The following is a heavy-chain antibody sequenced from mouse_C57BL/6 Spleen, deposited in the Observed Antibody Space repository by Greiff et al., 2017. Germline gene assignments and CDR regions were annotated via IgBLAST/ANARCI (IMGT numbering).Heavy chain of an antibody. V-gene: IGHV1-4*01. J-gene: IGHJ2*01. CDR1: GYTFTSYT. Sequence: QVQLQQSGAELARPGASVKMSCKASGYTFTSYTMHWVKQRPGQGLEWIGYINPSSGYTKYNQKFKDKATLTADKSSSTAYMQLSSLTSEDSAVYYCARRAMVTDGYYFDYWGQGTTRTVSS. D-gene: IGHD2-2*01. CDR3: ARRAMVTDGYYFDY. CDR2: INPSSGYT.